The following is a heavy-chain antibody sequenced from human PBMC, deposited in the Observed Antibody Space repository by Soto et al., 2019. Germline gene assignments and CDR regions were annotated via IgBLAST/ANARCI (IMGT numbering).Heavy chain of an antibody. J-gene: IGHJ3*02. D-gene: IGHD3-22*01. CDR1: RFTFVTYR. Sequence: GGSLRLSCAASRFTFVTYRMKWVRQAPGKGLEWVSSIRSSDKYIHYADSVKGRFTISRDNSKNTLYLQMNSLRAEDTAVYYCARDGSGYGAFDIWGQGTMVTVSS. CDR3: ARDGSGYGAFDI. CDR2: IRSSDKYI. V-gene: IGHV3-21*01.